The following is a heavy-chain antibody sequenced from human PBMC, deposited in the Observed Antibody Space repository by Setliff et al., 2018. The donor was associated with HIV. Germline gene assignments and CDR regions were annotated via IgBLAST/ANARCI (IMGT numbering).Heavy chain of an antibody. V-gene: IGHV4-34*01. CDR1: GGSFGGYY. CDR3: AKGAGFYGDYTFDH. CDR2: VYYTGST. J-gene: IGHJ4*02. Sequence: SETLSLTCVVYGGSFGGYYWSWIRQPPGKALEWLGIVYYTGSTNYNPSLKSRVAMSVDTSRNQFSLKVTSVTAADTAVYYCAKGAGFYGDYTFDHWGQGRQVTSPQ. D-gene: IGHD4-17*01.